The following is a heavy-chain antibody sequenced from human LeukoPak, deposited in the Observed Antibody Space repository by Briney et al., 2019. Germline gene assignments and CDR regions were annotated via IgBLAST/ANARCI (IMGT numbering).Heavy chain of an antibody. J-gene: IGHJ4*02. Sequence: GGSLRLSCAASGFTFSSYAMSWVRQAPGKGLEWVSAINGNGDSTYYADSVKGRFTISRDNSKNTLCLQMNSLRVEDTAVYYCATDPSLITGTSGFDYWGQRTLVTVSS. D-gene: IGHD1-14*01. CDR1: GFTFSSYA. CDR3: ATDPSLITGTSGFDY. CDR2: INGNGDST. V-gene: IGHV3-23*01.